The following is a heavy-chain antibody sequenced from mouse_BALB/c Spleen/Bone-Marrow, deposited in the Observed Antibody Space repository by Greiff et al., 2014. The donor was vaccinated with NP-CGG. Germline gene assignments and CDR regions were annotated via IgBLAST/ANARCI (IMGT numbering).Heavy chain of an antibody. CDR2: IWAGGSA. V-gene: IGHV2-9*02. D-gene: IGHD2-3*01. CDR3: ARVYLWYFDV. Sequence: QVQLKDSGPGLVAPSQSLSITCTVSGFSLTSYGVHWVRQPPGKGLEWLGVIWAGGSANYNSALMSRLSISKDNSKSQVFLKMNSLQTDDTAMYYCARVYLWYFDVWGAGTTVTVSS. CDR1: GFSLTSYG. J-gene: IGHJ1*01.